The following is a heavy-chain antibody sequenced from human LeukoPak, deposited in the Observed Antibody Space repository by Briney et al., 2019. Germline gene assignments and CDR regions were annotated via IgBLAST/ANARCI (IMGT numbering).Heavy chain of an antibody. CDR3: ARSFGYYYDSSGYKTHAFDI. D-gene: IGHD3-22*01. Sequence: GESLKISCMGSGYSFTTYWIGWVRQMPGKGLEWMGIIYPGDSDTRYSPSFQGQVTISADKSISTAYLQWSSLKASDTAIYYCARSFGYYYDSSGYKTHAFDIWGQGTMVTVSS. V-gene: IGHV5-51*01. J-gene: IGHJ3*02. CDR1: GYSFTTYW. CDR2: IYPGDSDT.